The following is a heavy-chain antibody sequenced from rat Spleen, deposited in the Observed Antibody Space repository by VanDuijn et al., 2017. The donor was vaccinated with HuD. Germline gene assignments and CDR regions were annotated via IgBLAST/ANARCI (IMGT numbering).Heavy chain of an antibody. Sequence: QVQLKESGPGLLPPSQTLSLTCTVSGFSLTDYSVHWVRQPPGKGLEWMGRMRYDGDTYYNSALKSRLSISRDTSKSQFFLKMSSLQTEDTATYYCARETYIGTTNWFAYWGQGTLVTVSS. D-gene: IGHD1-5*01. J-gene: IGHJ3*01. CDR2: MRYDGDT. V-gene: IGHV2S30*01. CDR1: GFSLTDYS. CDR3: ARETYIGTTNWFAY.